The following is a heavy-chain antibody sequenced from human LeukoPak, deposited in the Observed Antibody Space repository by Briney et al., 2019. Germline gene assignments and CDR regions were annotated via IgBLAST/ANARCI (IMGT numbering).Heavy chain of an antibody. D-gene: IGHD6-13*01. CDR1: GFTFSSYE. J-gene: IGHJ6*02. CDR3: ARDTSIAAAGFYGMDV. V-gene: IGHV3-48*03. Sequence: PGGSLRLSCAASGFTFSSYEMNWVRQAPGKGLEWVSYMSSSGSTIYYADSVKGRFTISRDNAKNSLYLQMNSLRAEDTAVYYCARDTSIAAAGFYGMDVWGQGTTVTVSS. CDR2: MSSSGSTI.